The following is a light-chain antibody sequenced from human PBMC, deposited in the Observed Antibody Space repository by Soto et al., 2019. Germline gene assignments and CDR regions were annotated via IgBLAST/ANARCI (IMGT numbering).Light chain of an antibody. CDR1: SSDVGFYNY. CDR3: FSYTTGNTLV. J-gene: IGLJ2*01. V-gene: IGLV2-14*01. CDR2: EVG. Sequence: QSALTQPASVSGSPGQSITISCTGTSSDVGFYNYVSWYQHHPGQAPKLMIYEVGNRPSGISTRFSASKSGNTASLTISGLQADDEADYYCFSYTTGNTLVFGGGIKLTVL.